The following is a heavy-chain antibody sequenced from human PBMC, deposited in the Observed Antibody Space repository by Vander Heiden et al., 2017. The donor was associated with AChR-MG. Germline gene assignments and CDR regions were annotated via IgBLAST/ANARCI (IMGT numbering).Heavy chain of an antibody. Sequence: QLQLQESGPGLVKPSETLSLTCTVSGGSISSSSYYWGWIRQPPGKGLEWIGSIYYSGSTYYNPSLKSRVTISVDTSKNQFSLKLSSVTAADTAVYYCARTDYVWGSYRPDFDYWGQGTLVTVSS. J-gene: IGHJ4*02. D-gene: IGHD3-16*02. CDR3: ARTDYVWGSYRPDFDY. V-gene: IGHV4-39*01. CDR1: GGSISSSSYY. CDR2: IYYSGST.